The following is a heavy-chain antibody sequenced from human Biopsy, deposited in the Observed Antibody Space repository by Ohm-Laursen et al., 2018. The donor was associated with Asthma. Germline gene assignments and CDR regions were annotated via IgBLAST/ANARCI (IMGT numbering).Heavy chain of an antibody. CDR3: ARAPQPQNYGSGNAQYGLDV. Sequence: ASVKVSCKASGYTFSAYYIHWVRQAPGQEFEWMGRINPNSGNTHYAHKFQGRVTMTRDTSISTVYMELTSLRSDDTAVYYCARAPQPQNYGSGNAQYGLDVWGQGTTVTVSS. CDR1: GYTFSAYY. D-gene: IGHD3-10*01. J-gene: IGHJ6*02. CDR2: INPNSGNT. V-gene: IGHV1-2*06.